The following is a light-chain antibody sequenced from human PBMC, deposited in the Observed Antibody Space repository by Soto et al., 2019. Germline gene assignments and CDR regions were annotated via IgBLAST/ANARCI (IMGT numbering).Light chain of an antibody. Sequence: QSALTQPPSVSGSPGQSVTISCTGTSSDVGRYNHVSWYQQPPRTAPKLMIYDVNNRPSGVPDRFSGSKSGNTASLTISGLLAEDEGDYYCSSYTTSGSSFVVFGGGTKLTVL. J-gene: IGLJ2*01. CDR3: SSYTTSGSSFVV. V-gene: IGLV2-18*02. CDR1: SSDVGRYNH. CDR2: DVN.